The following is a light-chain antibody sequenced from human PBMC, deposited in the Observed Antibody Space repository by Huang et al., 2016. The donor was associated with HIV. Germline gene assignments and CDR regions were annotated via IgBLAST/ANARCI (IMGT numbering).Light chain of an antibody. CDR3: QQYGSPPLT. V-gene: IGKV3-20*01. J-gene: IGKJ4*01. CDR2: GAA. Sequence: DIALTQSPGTLSLSPGEGATLSCRASQSVPNTFVAWYQQIPGRAPRLLIYGAASRATDSPDRFSGSGSGTDFTLTISRLEPEDFAVYYCQQYGSPPLTFGGGTKVEIK. CDR1: QSVPNTF.